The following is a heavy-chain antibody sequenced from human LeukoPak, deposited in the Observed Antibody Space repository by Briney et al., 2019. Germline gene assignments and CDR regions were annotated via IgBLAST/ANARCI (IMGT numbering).Heavy chain of an antibody. CDR3: AKPAARLRSYYYYMDA. Sequence: GGSLRLSCAASGFTVSSNYMSWVRQAPGKGLEWVSAISGSGGSTYYADSVKGRFTISRDNSKNTPYLQMNSLRAEDTAVYYCAKPAARLRSYYYYMDAWGKGTTVTTSS. CDR2: ISGSGGST. J-gene: IGHJ6*03. D-gene: IGHD2-2*01. CDR1: GFTVSSNY. V-gene: IGHV3-23*01.